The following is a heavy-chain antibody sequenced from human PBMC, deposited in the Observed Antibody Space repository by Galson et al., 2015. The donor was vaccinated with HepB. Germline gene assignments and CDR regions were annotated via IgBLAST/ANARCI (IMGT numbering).Heavy chain of an antibody. CDR2: TYFRSKWRI. Sequence: CAISGDSVTSNSAVWNWIRQSPSRGLEWLGRTYFRSKWRIDYAMSVKSRITISADTSDSQFSLLLRSVTPEDTAVYYCAYGSDVWGPGTTVIVS. CDR1: GDSVTSNSAV. V-gene: IGHV6-1*01. CDR3: AYGSDV. J-gene: IGHJ6*02.